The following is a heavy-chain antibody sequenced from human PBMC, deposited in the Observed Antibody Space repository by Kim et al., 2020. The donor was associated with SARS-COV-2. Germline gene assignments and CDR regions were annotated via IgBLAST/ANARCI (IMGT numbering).Heavy chain of an antibody. CDR1: GFTVSDGW. V-gene: IGHV3-15*01. J-gene: IGHJ4*02. CDR2: IKNKADGGAT. D-gene: IGHD1-26*01. CDR3: TATRAY. Sequence: GGSLRLSCAASGFTVSDGWMSWVRQAPGKGLEWFGRIKNKADGGATDHAAPVKGRFIISRDDSKNTLYLEMNSLKTEDTAIYYCTATRAYWGQGTLVTVSS.